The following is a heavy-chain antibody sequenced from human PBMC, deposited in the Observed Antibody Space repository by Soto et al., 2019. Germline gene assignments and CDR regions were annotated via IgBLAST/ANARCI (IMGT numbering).Heavy chain of an antibody. J-gene: IGHJ5*02. CDR1: GGTFSSYA. CDR2: IIPIFGTA. V-gene: IGHV1-69*01. CDR3: ARDWTTYDFWSGYSSWFDP. D-gene: IGHD3-3*01. Sequence: VSCKASGGTFSSYAISWVRQAPGQGLEWMGGIIPIFGTANYAQKFQGRVTITADESTSTAYMELSSLRSEDTAVYYCARDWTTYDFWSGYSSWFDPWGQGTLVTVSS.